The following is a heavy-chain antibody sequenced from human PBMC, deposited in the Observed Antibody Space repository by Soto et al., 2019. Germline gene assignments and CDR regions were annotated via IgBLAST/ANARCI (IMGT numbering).Heavy chain of an antibody. D-gene: IGHD6-6*01. Sequence: VQLVESGGGLVQPGGSLRLSCAASGFTFSSYSINWVRQAPGKGLEWVSYISSSSSTIYYADSVKGRFTISRDNAKNSLYLQMNSLRAEDTAVYYCASVLYYYYMDVWGKGTTVTVSS. CDR3: ASVLYYYYMDV. V-gene: IGHV3-48*01. J-gene: IGHJ6*03. CDR2: ISSSSSTI. CDR1: GFTFSSYS.